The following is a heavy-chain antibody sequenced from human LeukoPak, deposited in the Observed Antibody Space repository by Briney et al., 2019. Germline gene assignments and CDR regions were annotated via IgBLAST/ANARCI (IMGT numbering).Heavy chain of an antibody. CDR2: ISSDGSST. V-gene: IGHV3-74*01. CDR3: ARGGGDHAFDV. D-gene: IGHD2-21*02. J-gene: IGHJ3*01. Sequence: GGSLRLSCVASGFTFSSYWMHWVRQGPGKGLVWVSRISSDGSSTIYADSVKGRLTTSRDNAKNTLYLQMDSLRAEDTAVYYCARGGGDHAFDVWGQGTTVTVSS. CDR1: GFTFSSYW.